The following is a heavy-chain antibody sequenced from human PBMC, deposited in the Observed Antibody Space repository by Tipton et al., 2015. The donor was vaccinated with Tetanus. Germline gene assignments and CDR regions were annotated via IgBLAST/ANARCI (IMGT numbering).Heavy chain of an antibody. CDR1: GYKFGIYW. J-gene: IGHJ4*02. CDR2: IYPGDSDT. Sequence: QLVQSGAEVKKPGESLKISCQGSGYKFGIYWIAWVRQMPGKGLEWMGIIYPGDSDTRYSPSFEGQVTISVDKSITTAYLQWNSLKASDTAMYYCARQKGYWGQGTLVNVSS. CDR3: ARQKGY. V-gene: IGHV5-51*01.